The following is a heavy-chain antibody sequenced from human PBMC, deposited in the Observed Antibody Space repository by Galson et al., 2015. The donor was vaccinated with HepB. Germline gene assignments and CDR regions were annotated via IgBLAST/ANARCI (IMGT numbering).Heavy chain of an antibody. CDR2: ISWNSGTI. Sequence: SLRLSCAASGFTFDDYPMHWVRQAPGKGLEWVSSISWNSGTIVYADSVKGRFTISRDNAKNSLYLQMNSLRTEDTALYYCAKNGLSLRFLEWREPTYYYMAVWGKGTTVTVSS. D-gene: IGHD3-3*01. CDR1: GFTFDDYP. V-gene: IGHV3-9*01. J-gene: IGHJ6*03. CDR3: AKNGLSLRFLEWREPTYYYMAV.